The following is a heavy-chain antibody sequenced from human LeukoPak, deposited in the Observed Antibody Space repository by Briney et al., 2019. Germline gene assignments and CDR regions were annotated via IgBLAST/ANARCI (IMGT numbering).Heavy chain of an antibody. V-gene: IGHV4-34*01. J-gene: IGHJ5*02. CDR3: ARPRIPRSGGWFDP. Sequence: SETLSLTCAVYGGSFSGYYWSWIRQPPGKGLEWIGEINHSGSTNYNPSLKSRVTISVDTSKNQFSLKLSSVTAADTAVYHCARPRIPRSGGWFDPWGQGTLVTVSS. CDR1: GGSFSGYY. CDR2: INHSGST. D-gene: IGHD3-10*01.